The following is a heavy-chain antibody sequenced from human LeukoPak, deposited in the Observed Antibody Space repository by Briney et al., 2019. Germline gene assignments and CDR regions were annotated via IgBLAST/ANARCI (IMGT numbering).Heavy chain of an antibody. CDR1: GFTFRSYS. D-gene: IGHD6-13*01. CDR2: ISGSGGRT. Sequence: QAGGSLRLSCAASGFTFRSYSMAWVRQAPGKGLEWVSSISGSGGRTNYADSVKGRFTISRDNSKNTLYLQMNSLRAEDTAVYYCAKDLRQQLENDAFDIWGQGTMVTVSS. V-gene: IGHV3-23*01. J-gene: IGHJ3*02. CDR3: AKDLRQQLENDAFDI.